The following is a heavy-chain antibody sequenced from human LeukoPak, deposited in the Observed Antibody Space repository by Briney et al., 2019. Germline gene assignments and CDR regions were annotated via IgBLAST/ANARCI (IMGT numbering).Heavy chain of an antibody. CDR2: INHSGST. V-gene: IGHV4-34*01. Sequence: PSETLSLTCTVSGGSISSYYWSWIRQPPGKGLEWIGEINHSGSTNYNPSLKSRVTISVDTSKNQFSLKLSSVTAADTAVYYCARGRITGTPRYWFDPWGQGTLVTVSS. D-gene: IGHD1-20*01. J-gene: IGHJ5*02. CDR1: GGSISSYY. CDR3: ARGRITGTPRYWFDP.